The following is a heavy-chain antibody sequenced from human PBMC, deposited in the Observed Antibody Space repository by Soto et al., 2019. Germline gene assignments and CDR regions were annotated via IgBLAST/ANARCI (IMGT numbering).Heavy chain of an antibody. V-gene: IGHV3-33*01. D-gene: IGHD6-13*01. CDR3: AREGGDYSSSWYFSQNFYFDY. CDR2: IWYDGSNK. J-gene: IGHJ4*02. CDR1: GFTFSSYG. Sequence: PGGSLRLSCAASGFTFSSYGMHWVRQAPGKGLEWVAVIWYDGSNKYYADSVKGRFTISRDNSKNTLYLQMNSLRAEDTAVYYCAREGGDYSSSWYFSQNFYFDYWGQGTLVTVSS.